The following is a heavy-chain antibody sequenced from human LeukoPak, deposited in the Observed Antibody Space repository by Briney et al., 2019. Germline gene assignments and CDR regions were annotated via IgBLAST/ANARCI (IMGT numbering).Heavy chain of an antibody. CDR2: VNGPGDDA. D-gene: IGHD1-26*01. Sequence: GGSQRLSCATSGFTFDKFAMHWVRQAPGKSLEWVSLVNGPGDDAYYADSVKGRFTISRDNSKNSLYLQMNSLRTDDTAFYYCAKDIGRTESGLLRGALDSWGQGTLVTVSS. CDR3: AKDIGRTESGLLRGALDS. CDR1: GFTFDKFA. J-gene: IGHJ4*02. V-gene: IGHV3-43*02.